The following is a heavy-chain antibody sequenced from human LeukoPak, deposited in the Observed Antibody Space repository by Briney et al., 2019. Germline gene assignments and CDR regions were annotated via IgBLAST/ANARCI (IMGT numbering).Heavy chain of an antibody. CDR1: GGSFSGYY. J-gene: IGHJ1*01. V-gene: IGHV4-34*01. D-gene: IGHD2-15*01. CDR3: ARGGWLLEYFQH. CDR2: INHSGST. Sequence: SETLSLTCAVYGGSFSGYYWSWIRQPPGKGLEWIGEINHSGSTNYNPSLKSRVTISVDTSKNQFSLKLSSVTAADTAVYYCARGGWLLEYFQHWGQGTLVTVSS.